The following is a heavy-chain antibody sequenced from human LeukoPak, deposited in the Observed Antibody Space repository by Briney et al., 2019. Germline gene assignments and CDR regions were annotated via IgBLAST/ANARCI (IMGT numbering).Heavy chain of an antibody. CDR2: INPDSGDT. V-gene: IGHV1-2*02. J-gene: IGHJ4*02. D-gene: IGHD5-18*01. CDR1: GYTFTDYY. Sequence: XSVKVSCKASGYTFTDYYIHWVRQAPGQGLEWMGWINPDSGDTKYTQEFQGRVTMTRDTSSSTAYMELTSLRSDDTAVFYCARGDRYSYGPGDWGQGTLVTVSS. CDR3: ARGDRYSYGPGD.